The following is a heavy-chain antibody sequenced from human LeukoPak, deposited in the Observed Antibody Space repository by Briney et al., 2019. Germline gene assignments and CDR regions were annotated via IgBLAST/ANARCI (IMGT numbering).Heavy chain of an antibody. V-gene: IGHV3-30*02. CDR3: AKEQWLAPHYFDY. J-gene: IGHJ4*02. CDR1: GFTFSSYW. D-gene: IGHD6-19*01. Sequence: PGGSLRLSCAASGFTFSSYWMSWVRQAPGKGLEWVAFIRYDGSNKYYADSVKGRFTISRDNSKNTLYLQMNSLRAEDTAVYYCAKEQWLAPHYFDYWGQGTLVTVSS. CDR2: IRYDGSNK.